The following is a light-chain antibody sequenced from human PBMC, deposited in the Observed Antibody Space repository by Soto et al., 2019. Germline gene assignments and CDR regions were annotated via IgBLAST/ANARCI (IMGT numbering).Light chain of an antibody. V-gene: IGLV2-14*03. J-gene: IGLJ2*01. CDR3: SSYTSRSTLGV. CDR1: NSDIGGYNY. Sequence: QSALTQPASVSGSPGQSITISCTGTNSDIGGYNYVSWYQQHPGKAPKLMIYDVSNRPSGVSYRFSGSKSGNPASLTISGLQAEGEADYYCSSYTSRSTLGVFGGGTKLTVL. CDR2: DVS.